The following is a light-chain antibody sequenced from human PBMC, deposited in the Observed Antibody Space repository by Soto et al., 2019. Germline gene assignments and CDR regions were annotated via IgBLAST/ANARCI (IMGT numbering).Light chain of an antibody. J-gene: IGKJ1*01. CDR3: QQFIDGWT. CDR2: DAS. CDR1: QSINNR. Sequence: IQMTQSPYTLSSSIGDRATSTCRASQSINNRLAWYQQMPGKPPNLLIYDASSLESGVQSRFRGSGSETEFTLTISGLQPDDFATYYCQQFIDGWTFGQGTKVDIK. V-gene: IGKV1-5*01.